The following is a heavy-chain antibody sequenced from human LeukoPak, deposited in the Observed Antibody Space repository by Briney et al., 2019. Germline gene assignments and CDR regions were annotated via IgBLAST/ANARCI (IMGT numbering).Heavy chain of an antibody. CDR1: GGSISSYY. Sequence: SSETLSLTXTVSGGSISSYYWSWIRQPPGKGLEWIGYIYYSGSTNYNPSLKSRVTISVDTPKNQFALKLSPVTAADTAVYYCARATGIAGAGTIGWAFDIWGQETMVTVSS. J-gene: IGHJ3*02. D-gene: IGHD6-19*01. CDR2: IYYSGST. V-gene: IGHV4-59*01. CDR3: ARATGIAGAGTIGWAFDI.